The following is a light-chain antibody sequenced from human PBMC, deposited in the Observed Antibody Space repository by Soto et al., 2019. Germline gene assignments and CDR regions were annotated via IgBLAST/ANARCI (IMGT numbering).Light chain of an antibody. CDR2: GNS. CDR3: QSYDISLSVV. CDR1: SSNIGAGYD. J-gene: IGLJ2*01. V-gene: IGLV1-40*01. Sequence: QSVLTQPPSVSGAPGQRVTMSCTGSSSNIGAGYDVHWYHQLPGTAPKLLIYGNSNRPAGVPDRFSGSKSGTSASLAITGLQAEDEADYYCQSYDISLSVVFGGATQLTVL.